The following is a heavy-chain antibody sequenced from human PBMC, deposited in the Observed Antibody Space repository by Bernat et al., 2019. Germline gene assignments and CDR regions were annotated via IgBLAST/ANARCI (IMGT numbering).Heavy chain of an antibody. J-gene: IGHJ3*02. V-gene: IGHV3-66*02. CDR3: ARDTSGGGDAFDI. D-gene: IGHD1-1*01. CDR1: GFTVSSNY. Sequence: EVQLVESGGDLVQPGGSLRLSCAVSGFTVSSNYMTWVRQAPGKGLVWVSVIYTSGSTYYADSVKGRFTISRDKSKNTLYLQMNSLRGEDTAIYYCARDTSGGGDAFDIWGQGTLVTVSS. CDR2: IYTSGST.